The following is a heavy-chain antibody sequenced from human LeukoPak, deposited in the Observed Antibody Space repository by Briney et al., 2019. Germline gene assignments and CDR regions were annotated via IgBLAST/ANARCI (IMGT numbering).Heavy chain of an antibody. V-gene: IGHV3-23*01. Sequence: GGSLRLSCAVSGFAFGSEAMSWVRQSPARGLEWVASISPGGGTTYYADYVKGRFTISRDNSKNSLFVQMNSLRAEDTAVYFCAKSRSGGANWALQIFDNWGQGTLVTVSS. CDR3: AKSRSGGANWALQIFDN. D-gene: IGHD1-1*01. CDR1: GFAFGSEA. CDR2: ISPGGGTT. J-gene: IGHJ4*02.